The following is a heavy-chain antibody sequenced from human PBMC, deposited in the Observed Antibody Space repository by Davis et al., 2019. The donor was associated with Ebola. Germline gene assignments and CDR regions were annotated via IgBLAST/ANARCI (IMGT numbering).Heavy chain of an antibody. Sequence: GESLKISCAASRFAFNTSGMHWVRQAPGKGLEWVATIWYDGTIKNYADSVKGRFPISRDNPKNTVYLQMNTLRAEETAIYYWAREGESIAMELPVRGLFWGQGTLVIVSS. D-gene: IGHD6-6*01. CDR2: IWYDGTIK. CDR1: RFAFNTSG. CDR3: AREGESIAMELPVRGLF. J-gene: IGHJ1*01. V-gene: IGHV3-33*01.